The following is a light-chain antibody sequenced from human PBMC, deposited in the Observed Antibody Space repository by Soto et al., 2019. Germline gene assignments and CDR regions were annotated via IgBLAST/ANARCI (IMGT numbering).Light chain of an antibody. J-gene: IGLJ1*01. V-gene: IGLV2-11*01. CDR1: SSDVGSYNF. CDR2: DVS. Sequence: QSVLTQPRSVSGSPGQSVTISCTGTSSDVGSYNFVSWYQLHPGKAPQLIIYDVSKRPSGVPDRFSGSKSGNTASLTISGLQAEDEADYYCCSYACSYTLYVFGTATKVTVL. CDR3: CSYACSYTLYV.